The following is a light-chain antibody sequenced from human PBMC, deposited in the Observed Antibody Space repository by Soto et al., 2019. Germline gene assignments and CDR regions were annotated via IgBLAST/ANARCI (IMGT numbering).Light chain of an antibody. CDR1: SPNSGSHT. CDR2: IHN. V-gene: IGLV1-44*01. Sequence: QTVVIQPPSASGTPGQRVTISCSVSSPNSGSHTVNWYQQLPGTAPKLLIYIHNLRPAGVPDRFSGTKSVTSAYLSISGLQAQDEDDYSSASWDDCLNALPCFGTGTNLTVL. J-gene: IGLJ1*01. CDR3: ASWDDCLNALPC.